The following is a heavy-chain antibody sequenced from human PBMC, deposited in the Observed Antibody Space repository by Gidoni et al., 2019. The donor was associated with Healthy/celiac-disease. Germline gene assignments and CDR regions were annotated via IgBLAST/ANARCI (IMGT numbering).Heavy chain of an antibody. CDR2: INAGNGNT. D-gene: IGHD2-15*01. CDR1: GYTFTSYA. CDR3: ARVVVAAELDY. Sequence: QVQLVPSGAAVNKPGASVKVSCKASGYTFTSYAMHWVRQAHGQRLEWMGWINAGNGNTKYSQKCQGRVTITRDTSASTAYMELSSLRSEDTAVYYGARVVVAAELDYGGQGNLVTVSS. V-gene: IGHV1-3*01. J-gene: IGHJ4*02.